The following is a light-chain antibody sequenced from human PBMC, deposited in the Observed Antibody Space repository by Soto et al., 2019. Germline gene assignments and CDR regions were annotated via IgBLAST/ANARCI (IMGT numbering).Light chain of an antibody. CDR3: LSYTTSSTAYV. Sequence: QSVLTQPASVSGSPGQSITISCTGTSSDVGGYNYVSWFQQHPGKAPKLMISDVSNRPSGVSNRFSGSKSGNTASLTISGLQAEDEADYYCLSYTTSSTAYVFRTGTKLTVL. CDR1: SSDVGGYNY. J-gene: IGLJ1*01. V-gene: IGLV2-14*01. CDR2: DVS.